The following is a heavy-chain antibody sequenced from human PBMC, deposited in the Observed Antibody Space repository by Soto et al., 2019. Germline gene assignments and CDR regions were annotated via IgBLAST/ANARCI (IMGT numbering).Heavy chain of an antibody. J-gene: IGHJ4*02. CDR1: GGTFRNHV. Sequence: QVQLVQSGAEVKKPGSSVKVSCKASGGTFRNHVFNWVRQAPGQGLEWMGGIIPIIGTPNYAQKFPGRVTITADASTNTVYLDVSSLRSQDTAVYYCARDLEFRDGNISHLDYWGQGTLVTVSS. V-gene: IGHV1-69*01. CDR2: IIPIIGTP. CDR3: ARDLEFRDGNISHLDY. D-gene: IGHD3-10*01.